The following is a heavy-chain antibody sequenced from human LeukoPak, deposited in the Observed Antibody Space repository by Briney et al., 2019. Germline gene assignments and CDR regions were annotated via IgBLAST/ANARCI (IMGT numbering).Heavy chain of an antibody. J-gene: IGHJ6*03. V-gene: IGHV3-23*01. D-gene: IGHD3-16*02. CDR1: SFTFSSYA. Sequence: GGSLRLSCAASSFTFSSYAMSWVRQAAGKGLEWVSAVSGSGSRTYYADSVKGRFTISRDNSKNTLYLQMNSLRVEDTAVYYCAKGMAPYDYVWGSYRPPSYYYMDVWGKGTTVTVSS. CDR3: AKGMAPYDYVWGSYRPPSYYYMDV. CDR2: VSGSGSRT.